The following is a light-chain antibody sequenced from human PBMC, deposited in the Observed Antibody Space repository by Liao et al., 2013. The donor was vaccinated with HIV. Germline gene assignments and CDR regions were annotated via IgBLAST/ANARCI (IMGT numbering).Light chain of an antibody. Sequence: SYELTQPPSVSVSPGQTASITCSGDELGDKYACWYQQKPGQSPVLVIYQDTKRPSGIPERFSGSNSGNTATLTISGTQTMDEADYYCQTWDNSTPVFGTGTKVTVL. J-gene: IGLJ1*01. CDR1: ELGDKY. CDR3: QTWDNSTPV. V-gene: IGLV3-1*01. CDR2: QDT.